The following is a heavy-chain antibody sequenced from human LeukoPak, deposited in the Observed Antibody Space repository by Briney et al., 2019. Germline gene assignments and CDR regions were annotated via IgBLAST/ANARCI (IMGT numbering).Heavy chain of an antibody. CDR3: ARATTGEFDY. D-gene: IGHD4-17*01. Sequence: SETLSLTCIVSGGSISSYYWSWIRQPPGKGLEWIGYIYYSGSTNYNPSLKSRVTISVDTSKNQFSLKLSSVTAADTAVYYCARATTGEFDYWGQGTLVTVSS. CDR1: GGSISSYY. J-gene: IGHJ4*02. V-gene: IGHV4-59*01. CDR2: IYYSGST.